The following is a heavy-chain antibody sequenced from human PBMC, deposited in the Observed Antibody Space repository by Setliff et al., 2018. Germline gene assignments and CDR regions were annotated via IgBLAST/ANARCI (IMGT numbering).Heavy chain of an antibody. J-gene: IGHJ4*02. CDR2: LSSANNYI. CDR1: GFTLSSYE. CDR3: ASSRTWIPVLDY. D-gene: IGHD5-18*01. V-gene: IGHV3-21*06. Sequence: GGSLRLSCAASGFTLSSYEMNWVRQAPGKGLEWVSSLSSANNYIVYADSVKGRFTISRDNAKSSLFLQMNSLSAEDTAIYYCASSRTWIPVLDYCGKGTLVTVSS.